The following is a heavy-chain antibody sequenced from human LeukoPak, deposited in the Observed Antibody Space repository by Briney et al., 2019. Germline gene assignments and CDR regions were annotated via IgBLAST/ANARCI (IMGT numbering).Heavy chain of an antibody. CDR2: IYYSGST. V-gene: IGHV4-4*02. J-gene: IGHJ4*02. CDR1: GGSISTSNW. Sequence: SETLSLTCAVSGGSISTSNWWSWVRQPPGKGLEWIGSIYYSGSTYYNPSLKSRVTISVDTSKNQFSLKLSSVTAADTAVYYCAGQLWFGELFWGQGTLVTVSS. D-gene: IGHD3-10*01. CDR3: AGQLWFGELF.